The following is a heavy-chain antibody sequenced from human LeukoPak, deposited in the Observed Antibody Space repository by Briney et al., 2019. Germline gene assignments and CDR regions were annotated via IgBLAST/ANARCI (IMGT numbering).Heavy chain of an antibody. D-gene: IGHD3-10*01. J-gene: IGHJ4*02. CDR1: GFTFSSYG. V-gene: IGHV3-23*01. CDR2: ISGSGGST. Sequence: GGTLRLSCAASGFTFSSYGMSWVRQAPGKGLEWVSAISGSGGSTYYADSVKGRFTISRDNSKNTLYLQMNSLRAEDTAVYYCAKDLYGSGSYYQGGFDYWGQGTLVTVSS. CDR3: AKDLYGSGSYYQGGFDY.